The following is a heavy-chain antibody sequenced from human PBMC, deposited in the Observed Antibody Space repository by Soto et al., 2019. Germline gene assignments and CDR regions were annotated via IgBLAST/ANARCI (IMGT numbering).Heavy chain of an antibody. D-gene: IGHD6-13*01. CDR1: GYTFTTYD. V-gene: IGHV1-46*01. CDR3: AKVLSELVPRYFDT. J-gene: IGHJ4*02. CDR2: ITPGGGIT. Sequence: QVQLVQSGAEVKKPGASVRVSCKASGYTFTTYDIHWVRQAPGLGLEWMGIITPGGGITSYAQKFKGRITVTRDTSTSTVYMGLSSLRSEDTAMYYCAKVLSELVPRYFDTWGQGTLVTVSS.